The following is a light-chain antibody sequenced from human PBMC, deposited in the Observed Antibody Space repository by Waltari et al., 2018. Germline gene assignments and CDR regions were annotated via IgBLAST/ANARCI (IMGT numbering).Light chain of an antibody. J-gene: IGLJ3*02. Sequence: SSELTQDPDVSVALGQTVRITCPGASLRTSYASWYLQKPGQAPLLLIYGNNNRPSGIPVRFSVSISGNTASLTITGSQAEDEADYYCSSRDNSGNRPFGGGTKLTVL. CDR3: SSRDNSGNRP. CDR1: SLRTSY. CDR2: GNN. V-gene: IGLV3-19*01.